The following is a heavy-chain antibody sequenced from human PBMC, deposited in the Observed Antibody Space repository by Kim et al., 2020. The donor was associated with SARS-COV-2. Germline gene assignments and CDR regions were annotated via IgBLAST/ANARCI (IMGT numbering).Heavy chain of an antibody. CDR3: ARAPIAVAGTDY. D-gene: IGHD6-19*01. Sequence: YYPPPLKSRVTISVDTSKNQFSLKLSSVTAADTAVYYCARAPIAVAGTDYWGQGTLVTVSS. V-gene: IGHV4-31*02. J-gene: IGHJ4*02.